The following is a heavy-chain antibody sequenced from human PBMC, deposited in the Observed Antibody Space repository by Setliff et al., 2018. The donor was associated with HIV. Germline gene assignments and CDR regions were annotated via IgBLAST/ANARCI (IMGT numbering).Heavy chain of an antibody. D-gene: IGHD3-10*01. V-gene: IGHV3-64*04. CDR1: GFTSSSYV. CDR3: ARDRLWSGVGTGYYYYGMDV. CDR2: SSSYGGRT. J-gene: IGHJ6*02. Sequence: QASGTLSLSCAASGFTSSSYVMHWVRQAPGKGLEYVSASSSYGGRTYYADSVKGRFTISRDNSKNTLYLQRSRLRVADTAVYYCARDRLWSGVGTGYYYYGMDVWGQGTTVTVSS.